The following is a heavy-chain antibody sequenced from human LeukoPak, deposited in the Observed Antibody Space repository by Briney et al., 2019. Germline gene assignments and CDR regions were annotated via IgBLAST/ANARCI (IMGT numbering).Heavy chain of an antibody. CDR3: ARGLGYCTSTTCLLPFDY. V-gene: IGHV3-21*04. J-gene: IGHJ4*02. Sequence: PGGSLRLSCAASGFTFSSYSMNWVRQAPGKGLEWVSSISSSSSYIYYADSVKGRFTISRDNSKNTLYLQMNSLRAEDTAMYYCARGLGYCTSTTCLLPFDYWGQGTLVTVSS. CDR1: GFTFSSYS. CDR2: ISSSSSYI. D-gene: IGHD2-2*01.